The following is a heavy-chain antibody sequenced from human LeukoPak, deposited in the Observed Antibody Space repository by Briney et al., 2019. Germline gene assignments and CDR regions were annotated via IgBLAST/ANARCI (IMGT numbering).Heavy chain of an antibody. V-gene: IGHV4-39*07. CDR1: GGSISSSSYY. D-gene: IGHD4-17*01. J-gene: IGHJ5*02. Sequence: SSETLSLTCTVSGGSISSSSYYWGWIRQPPGKGLEWIGSIYYSGSTYYNPSLKSRVTISVDTSKNQFSLKLSSVTAADTAVYYCARDRTTGNWFDPWGQGTLVTVSS. CDR2: IYYSGST. CDR3: ARDRTTGNWFDP.